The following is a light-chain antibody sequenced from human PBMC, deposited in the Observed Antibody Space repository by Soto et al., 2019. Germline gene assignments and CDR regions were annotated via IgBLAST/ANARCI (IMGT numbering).Light chain of an antibody. J-gene: IGKJ4*01. CDR1: QSVSSNY. CDR2: GAS. Sequence: EIVLTQSPGTLSLSPGERATLSCRASQSVSSNYLAWYQQKPGQAPRLLIYGASSRATGIPDTFSGSVSGTDFTLTISRLEPEDFAVYYCQQYGSAPSTFGGGTKVEIK. V-gene: IGKV3-20*01. CDR3: QQYGSAPST.